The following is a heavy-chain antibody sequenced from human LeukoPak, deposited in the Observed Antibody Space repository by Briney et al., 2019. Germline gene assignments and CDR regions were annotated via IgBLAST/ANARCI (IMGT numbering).Heavy chain of an antibody. CDR1: GYTFSSYG. D-gene: IGHD7-27*01. CDR3: ARDSQLTGDLY. J-gene: IGHJ4*02. Sequence: SVKVSCKASGYTFSSYGISWVRQAPGQGLEWMGRIIPILGIANYAQKFQGRVTITADKSTSTAYMELSSLRSEDTAVYYCARDSQLTGDLYWGQGTLVTVSS. V-gene: IGHV1-69*04. CDR2: IIPILGIA.